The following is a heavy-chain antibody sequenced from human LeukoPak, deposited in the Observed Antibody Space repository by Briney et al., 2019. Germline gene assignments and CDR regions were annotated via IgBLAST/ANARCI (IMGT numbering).Heavy chain of an antibody. V-gene: IGHV1-2*04. D-gene: IGHD6-13*01. CDR2: INPNSGGT. CDR1: GYTFTGYY. J-gene: IGHJ6*04. CDR3: ARGKIAAAGTKYYGMDV. Sequence: ASVKVSCKASGYTFTGYYMHWVRQAPGQGLEWMGWINPNSGGTNYAQKIQGWVTMTRGTSISTAYMELSRLRSDDTAVYYCARGKIAAAGTKYYGMDVWGKGTTVTVSS.